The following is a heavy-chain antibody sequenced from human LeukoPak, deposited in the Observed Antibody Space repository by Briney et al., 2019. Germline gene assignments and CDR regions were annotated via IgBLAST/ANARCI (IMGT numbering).Heavy chain of an antibody. CDR1: GFTFSSYW. CDR2: VNHSGRT. V-gene: IGHV4-34*01. Sequence: GSLRLSCAASGFTFSSYWMSWIRQSPGKGLEWIGEVNHSGRTNYNPSLKRRVTISVDTSKNQFSLRVTSVTAADTAVYFCASRFSFPYYYFDDWGQGTPVTVSS. D-gene: IGHD2-21*01. CDR3: ASRFSFPYYYFDD. J-gene: IGHJ4*02.